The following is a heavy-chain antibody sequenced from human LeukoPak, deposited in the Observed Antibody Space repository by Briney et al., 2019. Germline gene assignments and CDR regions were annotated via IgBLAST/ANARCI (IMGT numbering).Heavy chain of an antibody. V-gene: IGHV4-39*07. CDR2: IFYSGST. D-gene: IGHD1-26*01. CDR3: ARESLGLWHLDS. J-gene: IGHJ4*02. Sequence: NSSETLSLTCTVSGDSISSNSYYWGWIRQPPGMGLEWIGSIFYSGSTYRKPSLKSRLTMSVDPSKNQFSLKLTSVTAADTAVYYCARESLGLWHLDSWGQGTLVTVSS. CDR1: GDSISSNSYY.